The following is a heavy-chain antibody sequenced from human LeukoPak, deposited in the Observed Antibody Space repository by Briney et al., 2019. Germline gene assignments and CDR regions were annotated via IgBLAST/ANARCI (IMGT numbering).Heavy chain of an antibody. Sequence: SETLSLTCAVYGGSFSGYYWSWIRQPPGKGLEWIGETNHSGSTNYNPSLRSRVTISVDTSKNQFSLKLSSVTAADTAVYYCARGGIAVADYFDYWGQGTLVTVSS. J-gene: IGHJ4*02. CDR3: ARGGIAVADYFDY. D-gene: IGHD6-19*01. CDR1: GGSFSGYY. CDR2: TNHSGST. V-gene: IGHV4-34*01.